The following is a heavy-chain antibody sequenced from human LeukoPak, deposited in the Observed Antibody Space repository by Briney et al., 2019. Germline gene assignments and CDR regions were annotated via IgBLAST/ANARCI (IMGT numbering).Heavy chain of an antibody. CDR3: ARLVEIRGVIDY. CDR2: IYFGGNT. V-gene: IGHV4-39*01. D-gene: IGHD3-10*01. Sequence: PSETLSLTCAVSGGSISNSNYYWGWIRQPPGKGLEWIGSIYFGGNTYYNPSLKSRVTISVDTSKNQFSLNLRSVTAADTAVYYCARLVEIRGVIDYWGQGTLVTVSS. CDR1: GGSISNSNYY. J-gene: IGHJ4*02.